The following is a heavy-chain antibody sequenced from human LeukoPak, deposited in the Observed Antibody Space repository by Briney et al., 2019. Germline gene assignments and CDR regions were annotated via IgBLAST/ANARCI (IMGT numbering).Heavy chain of an antibody. Sequence: GGSLRLSCAASGFTFSSYAMSWVRQAPGKGLEWVSVIYSGGSTYYADSVKGRFTISRDNSKNTLYLQMNSLRAEDTAVYYCARSDQNTATYGMDVWGQGTTVTVSS. CDR1: GFTFSSYA. CDR2: IYSGGST. V-gene: IGHV3-53*01. D-gene: IGHD5-18*01. J-gene: IGHJ6*02. CDR3: ARSDQNTATYGMDV.